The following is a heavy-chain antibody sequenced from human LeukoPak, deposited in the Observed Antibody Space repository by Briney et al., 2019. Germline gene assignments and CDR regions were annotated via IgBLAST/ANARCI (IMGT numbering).Heavy chain of an antibody. CDR1: GGSFSGYY. V-gene: IGHV4-34*01. D-gene: IGHD6-13*01. J-gene: IGHJ6*04. CDR3: ASVQTAAARPYYYYYGMDV. Sequence: PSETLSLTCAVYGGSFSGYYWSWIRQPPGKGLEWIGEINHSGSTNYNPSLKSRVTISVDTSKNQFSLKLSSVTAADTAVYYCASVQTAAARPYYYYYGMDVWGKGTTVTVSS. CDR2: INHSGST.